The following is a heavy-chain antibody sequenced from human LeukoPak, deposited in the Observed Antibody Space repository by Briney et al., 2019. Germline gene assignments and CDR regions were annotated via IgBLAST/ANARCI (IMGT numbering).Heavy chain of an antibody. CDR1: GFTFSNYG. D-gene: IGHD3-9*01. CDR2: ISYDGSNK. V-gene: IGHV3-30*18. Sequence: GGSLRLSCAASGFTFSNYGMHWVRQAPGKGLEWVAIISYDGSNKYYADSVKGRFTISRDNSKNKLYLQMNSLRAEDTAVYYCAKSCLDTYYDTLTGSDYWGQGTLVTVSS. J-gene: IGHJ4*02. CDR3: AKSCLDTYYDTLTGSDY.